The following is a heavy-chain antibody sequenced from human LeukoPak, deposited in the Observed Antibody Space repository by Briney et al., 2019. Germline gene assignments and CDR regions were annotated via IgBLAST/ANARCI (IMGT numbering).Heavy chain of an antibody. CDR1: GGSISSYY. J-gene: IGHJ4*02. Sequence: SETLSLTCTVSGGSISSYYWSWIRQPAGKGLEWIGRIYTSGSTNYNPSLRSRVTISVDKSKNQFSLKLSSVTAADTAVYYCASRTVVRYYFDYWGQGTLVTVSS. CDR3: ASRTVVRYYFDY. D-gene: IGHD2-15*01. CDR2: IYTSGST. V-gene: IGHV4-4*07.